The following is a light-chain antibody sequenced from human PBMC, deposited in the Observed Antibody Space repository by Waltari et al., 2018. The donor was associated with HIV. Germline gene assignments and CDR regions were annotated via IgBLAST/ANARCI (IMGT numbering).Light chain of an antibody. CDR1: SSDFGIYDF. Sequence: SARPQPPPVPGSPGKPTTISSTGPSSDFGIYDFVSWYQQHPGKAPKLIIFEVRNRPSGISNRFSGSKSANTASLTISGLQAEDEANYYCTSYTSTTTHVLFGGGTKLTVL. CDR3: TSYTSTTTHVL. V-gene: IGLV2-14*01. CDR2: EVR. J-gene: IGLJ2*01.